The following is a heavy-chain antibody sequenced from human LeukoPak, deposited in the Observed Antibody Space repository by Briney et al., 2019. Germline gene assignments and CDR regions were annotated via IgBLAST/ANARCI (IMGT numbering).Heavy chain of an antibody. Sequence: PGRSLRLSCAASGFTFSSYGMHWVRQAPGKGLEWVSAISGSGGSTYYADSVKGRFTISRDNSKNTLYLQMNSLRAEDTAVYYCAKLSGSYFLVGIDYWGQGTLVTVSS. D-gene: IGHD1-26*01. V-gene: IGHV3-23*01. J-gene: IGHJ4*02. CDR1: GFTFSSYG. CDR3: AKLSGSYFLVGIDY. CDR2: ISGSGGST.